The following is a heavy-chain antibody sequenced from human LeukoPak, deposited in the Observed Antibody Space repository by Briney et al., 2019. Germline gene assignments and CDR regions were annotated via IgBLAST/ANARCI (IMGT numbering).Heavy chain of an antibody. D-gene: IGHD1-26*01. V-gene: IGHV3-21*01. CDR2: ISRSSDYI. Sequence: PGGSLRLSCAASGFTFSTYSMSWVRQAPGKGLEWVSSISRSSDYIYQADSVKGRFTISRDNAKNTLYLQMNSLRAEDTAVYYCALIVGAADVDYWGQGTLVTVSS. CDR3: ALIVGAADVDY. CDR1: GFTFSTYS. J-gene: IGHJ4*02.